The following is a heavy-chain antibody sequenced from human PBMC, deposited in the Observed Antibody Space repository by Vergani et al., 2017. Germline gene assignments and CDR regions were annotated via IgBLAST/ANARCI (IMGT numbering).Heavy chain of an antibody. CDR1: GFTLYNYA. J-gene: IGHJ4*02. CDR2: ISGSVGYT. CDR3: ATGGYCSGGRCYRHFEF. Sequence: EVQLLESGGGLLQPGGSLRLSCAVSGFTLYNYAMTWVRQAPGKGLEWVAGISGSVGYTYYADPVKGRFTISRDNSKATVSLQMNSLRAEDTAVYYCATGGYCSGGRCYRHFEFWGQGTLVTVSS. V-gene: IGHV3-23*01. D-gene: IGHD2-15*01.